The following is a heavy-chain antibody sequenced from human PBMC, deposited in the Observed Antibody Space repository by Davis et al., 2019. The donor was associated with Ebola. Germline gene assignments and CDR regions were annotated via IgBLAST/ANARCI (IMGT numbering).Heavy chain of an antibody. CDR1: GGSISSYY. CDR2: IYYSGST. Sequence: MPSETLSLTCTVSGGSISSYYWSWIRQPPGKGLEWIGSIYYSGSTYYNPSLKSRVTISVDTSKNQFSLKLSSVTAADTAVYYCARGAGGTSDFWGQGTLVTVSS. J-gene: IGHJ4*02. CDR3: ARGAGGTSDF. D-gene: IGHD4-23*01. V-gene: IGHV4-59*01.